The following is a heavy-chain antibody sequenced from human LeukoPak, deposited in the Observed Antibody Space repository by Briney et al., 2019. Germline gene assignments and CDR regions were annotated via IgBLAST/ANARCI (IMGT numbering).Heavy chain of an antibody. J-gene: IGHJ6*02. CDR3: ARNVENIVVVPAASQVPYYYYYGMDV. D-gene: IGHD2-2*01. CDR2: IYYSGST. Sequence: PSETLSLTCTVSGGSISSYYWSWIRQPPGKGLEWIGYIYYSGSTNYNPSLKSRVTISVDTSKNQFSLKLSSVTAADTAVYCCARNVENIVVVPAASQVPYYYYYGMDVWGQGTTVTVSS. V-gene: IGHV4-59*01. CDR1: GGSISSYY.